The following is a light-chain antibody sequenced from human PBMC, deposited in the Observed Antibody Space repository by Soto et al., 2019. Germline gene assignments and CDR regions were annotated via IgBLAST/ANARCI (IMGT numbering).Light chain of an antibody. Sequence: EIVMTQSPASLSVSPGAGATLSCWASQSVASNVAWYQQKPGQGPRLLIHGASTRAVGVPARFSGSGSGTDFTLTINSRQSEDFAVYYCQQYHNWPPQYSFGQGTKLQIK. V-gene: IGKV3-15*01. CDR2: GAS. CDR3: QQYHNWPPQYS. CDR1: QSVASN. J-gene: IGKJ2*01.